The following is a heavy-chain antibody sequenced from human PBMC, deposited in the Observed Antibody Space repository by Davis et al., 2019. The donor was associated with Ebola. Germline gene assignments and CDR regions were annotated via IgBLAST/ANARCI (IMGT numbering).Heavy chain of an antibody. D-gene: IGHD2-15*01. CDR3: ARFVVVAATGYYDGMDV. V-gene: IGHV5-51*01. J-gene: IGHJ6*02. CDR1: GYSFTSYW. Sequence: GESLKISCTGSGYSFTSYWIGWVRQMPGKGLEWMGLIYPGDSDTRYSPSFQGQVTISADKSISTAYLQWSSLKASDTAMYYCARFVVVAATGYYDGMDVWGQGTTVTVSS. CDR2: IYPGDSDT.